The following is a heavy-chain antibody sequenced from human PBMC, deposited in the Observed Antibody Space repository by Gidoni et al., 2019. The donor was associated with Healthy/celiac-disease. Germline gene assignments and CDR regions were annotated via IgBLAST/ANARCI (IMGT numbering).Heavy chain of an antibody. D-gene: IGHD3-22*01. CDR3: ASTSYYYDSSGYYRY. CDR1: GGSISSSSYY. CDR2: IYYSGST. J-gene: IGHJ4*02. V-gene: IGHV4-39*01. Sequence: QLQLQEWGPGLVKPSETLSLTCTVSGGSISSSSYYWGWIRQPPGKGLEWIGSIYYSGSTYHNPSLKSRVTISVETSKNQFSLKLSSVTAADTAVYYCASTSYYYDSSGYYRYWGQGTLVTVSS.